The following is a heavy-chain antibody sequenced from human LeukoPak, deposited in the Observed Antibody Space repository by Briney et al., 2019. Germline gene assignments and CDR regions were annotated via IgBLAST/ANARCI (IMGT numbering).Heavy chain of an antibody. D-gene: IGHD6-13*01. V-gene: IGHV4-59*01. CDR2: IYYSGST. CDR1: GGPIGSYY. Sequence: SETLSLTCTVSGGPIGSYYWSWIRQPPGKGLEWIGYIYYSGSTNYNPSLKNRVTISVDTSKNQFSLKLSSVTAADTAVYYCARSGSSWYLGYYFDYWGQGTLVTVSS. J-gene: IGHJ4*02. CDR3: ARSGSSWYLGYYFDY.